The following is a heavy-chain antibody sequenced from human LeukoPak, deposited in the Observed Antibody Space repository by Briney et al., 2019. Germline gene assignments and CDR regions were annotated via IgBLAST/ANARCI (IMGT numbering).Heavy chain of an antibody. CDR1: GFTFSSYA. D-gene: IGHD2-2*01. Sequence: GGSLRLSCAASGFTFSSYAMSWVRQAPGKGLVWVSRINSDGSSTSYADSVKGRFTISRDNAKNTLYLQMNSLRAEDTAVYYCARDCSSTSCQAFDIWGQGTMVTVSS. J-gene: IGHJ3*02. CDR2: INSDGSST. V-gene: IGHV3-74*01. CDR3: ARDCSSTSCQAFDI.